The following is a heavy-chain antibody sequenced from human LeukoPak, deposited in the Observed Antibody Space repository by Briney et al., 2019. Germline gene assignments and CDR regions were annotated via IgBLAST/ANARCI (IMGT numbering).Heavy chain of an antibody. CDR3: ARRPRLPYSSSWAGGY. CDR1: GYTFTSYY. J-gene: IGHJ4*02. CDR2: INPSGGST. D-gene: IGHD6-13*01. Sequence: ASVKVSCKASGYTFTSYYMHWVRQAPGQGLEWMGIINPSGGSTSYAQKFQGRVTMTRDMSTSTVYMELSSLRSEDTAVYYCARRPRLPYSSSWAGGYWGQGTLVTVSS. V-gene: IGHV1-46*01.